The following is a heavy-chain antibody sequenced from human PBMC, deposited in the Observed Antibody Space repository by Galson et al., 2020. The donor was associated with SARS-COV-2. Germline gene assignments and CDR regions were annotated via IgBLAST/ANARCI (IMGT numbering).Heavy chain of an antibody. CDR3: ARVVPPIVVVPAAMLGEDWYFDL. Sequence: SVKVSCKASGGTFSSYAISWVRQAPGQGLEWMGGIIPIFGTANYAQKFQGRVTITADESTSTAYMELSSLRSEDTAVYYCARVVPPIVVVPAAMLGEDWYFDLWGRGTLVTVSS. J-gene: IGHJ2*01. CDR1: GGTFSSYA. D-gene: IGHD2-2*01. CDR2: IIPIFGTA. V-gene: IGHV1-69*13.